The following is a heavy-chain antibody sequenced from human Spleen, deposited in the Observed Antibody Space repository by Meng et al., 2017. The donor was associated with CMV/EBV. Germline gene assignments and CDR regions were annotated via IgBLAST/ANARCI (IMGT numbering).Heavy chain of an antibody. CDR1: GYTFTSYG. D-gene: IGHD6-19*01. V-gene: IGHV1-18*01. J-gene: IGHJ4*02. CDR2: FSAYRGNT. Sequence: GYTFTSYGISWVRQAPGQGLEWMGWFSAYRGNTSYTLKFQRRVTMTTDTSTSTAYMELRSLGSDDTAVYYCAKTNSGWPREGYYFDYWGQGTLVTVSS. CDR3: AKTNSGWPREGYYFDY.